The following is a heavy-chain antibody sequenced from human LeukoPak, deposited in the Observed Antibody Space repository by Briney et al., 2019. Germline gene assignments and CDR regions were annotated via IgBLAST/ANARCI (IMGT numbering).Heavy chain of an antibody. CDR3: ARGRRQLVRSWGY. CDR2: IYTSGST. D-gene: IGHD6-13*01. Sequence: PSETLSLTCTVSGGSISLYYWNWIRQPAGKGLEWIGRIYTSGSTNYNPSLKSRVTMSVDTSKNQFSLNLSSVTAADTAVYYCARGRRQLVRSWGYWGQGTLVTVSS. J-gene: IGHJ4*02. V-gene: IGHV4-4*07. CDR1: GGSISLYY.